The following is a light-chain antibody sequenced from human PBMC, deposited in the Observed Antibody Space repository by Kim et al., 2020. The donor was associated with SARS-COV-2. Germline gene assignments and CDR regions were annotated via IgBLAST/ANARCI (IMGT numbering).Light chain of an antibody. CDR3: QQYHDWPMYT. CDR2: DAS. CDR1: QSVTTN. J-gene: IGKJ2*01. V-gene: IGKV3-15*01. Sequence: VAPGASATFSCWPSQSVTTNLACYQQKPGQPPRLLIYDASTRASGIPARFSGSGSETEFTLSINSLQSDDLAVYYCQQYHDWPMYTFGQGTELEI.